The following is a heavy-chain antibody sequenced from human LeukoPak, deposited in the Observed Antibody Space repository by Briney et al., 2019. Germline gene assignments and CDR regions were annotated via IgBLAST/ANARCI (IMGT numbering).Heavy chain of an antibody. CDR2: IGTRSNPI. J-gene: IGHJ4*02. Sequence: GGSLRLSCAASGFSFSDFYMSWIRQAPGMGLEWIPYIGTRSNPIYYADSVKGRFTISRDDAKNSLYLQMNSLRDEDTAVYFCAREARGSGRDFDYWGQGILVTVSS. V-gene: IGHV3-11*01. D-gene: IGHD1-26*01. CDR3: AREARGSGRDFDY. CDR1: GFSFSDFY.